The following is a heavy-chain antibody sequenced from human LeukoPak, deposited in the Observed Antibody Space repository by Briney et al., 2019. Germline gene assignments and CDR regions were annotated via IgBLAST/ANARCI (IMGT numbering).Heavy chain of an antibody. CDR1: GFSFSSYW. D-gene: IGHD3-22*01. V-gene: IGHV3-7*01. J-gene: IGHJ4*02. CDR2: IKQDGSEK. Sequence: GGSLRLSCAASGFSFSSYWMSWVRQAPGKGLEWVANIKQDGSEKYYVDSVKGRFTISRDNAKNSLYLQINSLRAEDTAVYYCARDLNYCDSSGYYNYWGQGSLVTVYS. CDR3: ARDLNYCDSSGYYNY.